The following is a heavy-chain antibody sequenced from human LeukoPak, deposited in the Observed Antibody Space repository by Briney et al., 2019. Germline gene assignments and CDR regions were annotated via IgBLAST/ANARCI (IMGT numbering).Heavy chain of an antibody. J-gene: IGHJ4*02. V-gene: IGHV1-2*02. CDR1: GYTFTGYY. CDR3: ARAVTGPQPFDY. Sequence: ASVKVSCKASGYTFTGYYMHWVRQAPGQGLEWMGWINPNSGGTNYAQKFQGRVTMTRDTSISTAYMELSRLRSEDTAVYYCARAVTGPQPFDYWGQGTLVTVSS. CDR2: INPNSGGT. D-gene: IGHD6-19*01.